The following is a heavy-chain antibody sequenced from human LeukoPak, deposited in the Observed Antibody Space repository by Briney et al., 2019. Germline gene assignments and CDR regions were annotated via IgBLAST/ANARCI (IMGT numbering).Heavy chain of an antibody. V-gene: IGHV4-38-2*01. CDR3: ARLNWVVVPAATNPLFDY. D-gene: IGHD2-2*01. CDR2: IYYSGSI. CDR1: GYSTSSGYY. Sequence: PSETLSLTCAVSGYSTSSGYYWGWIRQPPGKGLEWIGSIYYSGSIYYNPSLKSRVIISVDTSKNQFSLKLSSVTAADTAVYYCARLNWVVVPAATNPLFDYWGQGTLVTVSS. J-gene: IGHJ4*02.